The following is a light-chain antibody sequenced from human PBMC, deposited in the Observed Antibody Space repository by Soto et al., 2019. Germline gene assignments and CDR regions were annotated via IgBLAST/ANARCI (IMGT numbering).Light chain of an antibody. CDR1: QSLSTN. CDR2: GAS. V-gene: IGKV3-15*01. J-gene: IGKJ1*01. Sequence: EIVLTQSPATLSVSPGERATLSCRASQSLSTNLAWYQQKPGQAPRVLIYGASTRATGIPGRLSGSGSETEFTLTISSLQSEDFAVYYCQQYNQWPRTFGQGTKVEI. CDR3: QQYNQWPRT.